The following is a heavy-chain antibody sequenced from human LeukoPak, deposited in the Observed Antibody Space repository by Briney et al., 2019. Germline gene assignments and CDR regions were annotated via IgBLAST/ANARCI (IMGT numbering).Heavy chain of an antibody. V-gene: IGHV3-21*01. CDR1: GFTFSSYS. D-gene: IGHD3-22*01. CDR2: ISSSSSYI. J-gene: IGHJ4*02. CDR3: ARDHRRDDSSGPRKGFDY. Sequence: PGGSLRLSCAASGFTFSSYSMNWVRQAPGKGLEWVSSISSSSSYIYYADSVKGRFTISRDNAKNSLYQQMNSRRAEDTAVYYCARDHRRDDSSGPRKGFDYWGQGTLVTVSS.